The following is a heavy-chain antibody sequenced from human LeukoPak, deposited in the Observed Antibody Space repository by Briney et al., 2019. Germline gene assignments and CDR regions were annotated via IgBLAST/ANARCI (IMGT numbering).Heavy chain of an antibody. V-gene: IGHV3-23*01. J-gene: IGHJ4*02. CDR3: AKLRAAYSSSWPNFDY. D-gene: IGHD6-13*01. Sequence: GGSLRLSCAASGFTFSSYGMSWVRQAPGKGLEWVSAISGSGGSTYYADSVKGRFTISRDNSKNTLYLQMNSLRAEDPARYYCAKLRAAYSSSWPNFDYWGQGTLVTVSS. CDR1: GFTFSSYG. CDR2: ISGSGGST.